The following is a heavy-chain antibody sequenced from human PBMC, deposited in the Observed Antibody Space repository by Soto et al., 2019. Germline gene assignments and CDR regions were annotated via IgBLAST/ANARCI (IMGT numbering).Heavy chain of an antibody. Sequence: GGSLGLSCSACGFTFSNSAIHWVRQDRGKGLEYVAASTNNGGSTYYANSLKGRFTIPRDNSMSAVFFQMMRLGPQDTAIYYSVRGHGPYHRNFELWGRGTLVTVAS. V-gene: IGHV3-64D*06. CDR2: STNNGGST. J-gene: IGHJ4*02. CDR1: GFTFSNSA. CDR3: VRGHGPYHRNFEL. D-gene: IGHD2-2*01.